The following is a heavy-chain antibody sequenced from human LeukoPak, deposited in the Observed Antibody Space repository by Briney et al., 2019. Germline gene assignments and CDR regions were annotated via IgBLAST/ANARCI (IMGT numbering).Heavy chain of an antibody. Sequence: GGSLRLSCAASEFTFSSYWMSWVRQAPGKGLEWVANIKQDGSEKYYVDSVKCRFNITRDNAKNSLYLQMNSLRAEDTAIYYCAREGGDLDYWVQGTLVTVSS. V-gene: IGHV3-7*05. CDR3: AREGGDLDY. J-gene: IGHJ4*02. CDR1: EFTFSSYW. D-gene: IGHD2-21*01. CDR2: IKQDGSEK.